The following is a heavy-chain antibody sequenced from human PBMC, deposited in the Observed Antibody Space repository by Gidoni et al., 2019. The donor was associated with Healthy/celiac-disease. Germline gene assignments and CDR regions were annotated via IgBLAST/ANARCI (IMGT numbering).Heavy chain of an antibody. J-gene: IGHJ4*02. D-gene: IGHD3-3*01. V-gene: IGHV4-39*01. CDR1: GGSISSSSYY. CDR3: ASGRLEWLSKYYYFDY. Sequence: QLQLQESGPGLVKPSETLSLTCTVSGGSISSSSYYWGWSRQPPGKGLEWIGSIYYSGSTYYNPSLKSRVTISVDTSKNQFSLKLSSVTAADTAVYYCASGRLEWLSKYYYFDYWGQGTLVTVSS. CDR2: IYYSGST.